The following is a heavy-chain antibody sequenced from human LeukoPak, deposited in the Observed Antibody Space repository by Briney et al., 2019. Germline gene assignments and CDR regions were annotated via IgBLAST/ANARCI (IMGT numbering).Heavy chain of an antibody. J-gene: IGHJ4*02. V-gene: IGHV1-3*01. CDR3: ATGLITMLRGETDS. CDR2: INGGNANT. Sequence: ASVKVSCKASGDTFTTYAMHWVRQAPGQRPEWMGRINGGNANTKYSQKFQGRVTITRDTSANTAYMELSSLISEDTGIYYCATGLITMLRGETDSWGRGPLVTVS. CDR1: GDTFTTYA. D-gene: IGHD3-10*01.